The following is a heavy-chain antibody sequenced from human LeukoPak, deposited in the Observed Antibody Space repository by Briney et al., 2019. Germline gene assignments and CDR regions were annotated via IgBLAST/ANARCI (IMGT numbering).Heavy chain of an antibody. CDR2: ISDDGSDT. V-gene: IGHV3-23*01. D-gene: IGHD1-1*01. J-gene: IGHJ4*02. CDR3: GRDWKCDY. Sequence: GGSLRLSCAASGFTFSSYAMSWVRQAPGKGLEWVSAISDDGSDTKYAESVKGRFTISRDNSRSRLYLQMNSLRVEDTAIYYCGRDWKCDYWGQGILVTVSS. CDR1: GFTFSSYA.